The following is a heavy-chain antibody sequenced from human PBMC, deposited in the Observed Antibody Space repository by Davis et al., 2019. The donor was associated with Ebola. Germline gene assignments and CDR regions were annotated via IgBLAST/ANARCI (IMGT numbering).Heavy chain of an antibody. V-gene: IGHV3-13*01. J-gene: IGHJ5*02. CDR1: GFTFSSYD. CDR2: IGTAGDT. CDR3: ARDIIYGSGSCDA. D-gene: IGHD3-10*01. Sequence: GESLKISCAASGFTFSSYDMHWVRQATGKGLEWVSAIGTAGDTYYPGSVKGRFTISRDNAKNILYLRMNSLRDEDTAVYYCARDIIYGSGSCDAWGQGTLVTVSS.